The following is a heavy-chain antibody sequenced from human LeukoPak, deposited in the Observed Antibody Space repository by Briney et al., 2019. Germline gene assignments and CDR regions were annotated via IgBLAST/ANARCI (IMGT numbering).Heavy chain of an antibody. J-gene: IGHJ5*02. V-gene: IGHV1-69*01. CDR2: IIPIFGTA. D-gene: IGHD3-22*01. CDR1: GGTFSSYA. CDR3: ARVSAEVSHYYDSSGYYRT. Sequence: GSSVKVSCKASGGTFSSYAISWVRQAPGQGLEWMGGIIPIFGTANYAQKFQGGVTITADESTSTAYMELSSLRSEDTAVYYCARVSAEVSHYYDSSGYYRTWGQGTLVTVSS.